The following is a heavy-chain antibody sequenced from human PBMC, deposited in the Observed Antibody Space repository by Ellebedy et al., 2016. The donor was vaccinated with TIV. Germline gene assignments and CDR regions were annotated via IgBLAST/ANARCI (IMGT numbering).Heavy chain of an antibody. V-gene: IGHV1-2*02. CDR1: GYTFTGYY. CDR3: ARSHLGGDAFDI. CDR2: INPNSGGT. Sequence: ASVKVSXXASGYTFTGYYMHWVRQAPGQGLEWMGWINPNSGGTNYAQKFQGRVTMTRDTSISTAYMELSRLRSDDTAVYYCARSHLGGDAFDIWGQGTMVTVSS. D-gene: IGHD3-3*02. J-gene: IGHJ3*02.